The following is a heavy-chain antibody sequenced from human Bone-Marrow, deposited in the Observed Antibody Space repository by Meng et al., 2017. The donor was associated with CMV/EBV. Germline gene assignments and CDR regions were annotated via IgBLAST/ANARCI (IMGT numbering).Heavy chain of an antibody. CDR2: IYSGGST. J-gene: IGHJ4*02. CDR3: ATAYRNYYDSSGYKRRGDY. D-gene: IGHD3-22*01. V-gene: IGHV3-53*01. Sequence: GESLKISCAASGFTVSSNYMSWVRQAPGKGLEWVSVIYSGGSTYYADSVKGRFTISRDNSKNTLYLQMNSLRAEDTAVYYCATAYRNYYDSSGYKRRGDYWGQGTLVTVPS. CDR1: GFTVSSNY.